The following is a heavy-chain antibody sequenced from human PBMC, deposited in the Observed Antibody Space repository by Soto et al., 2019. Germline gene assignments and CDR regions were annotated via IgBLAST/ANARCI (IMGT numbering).Heavy chain of an antibody. CDR3: ARGGGITGTTAHY. V-gene: IGHV3-21*01. CDR1: GFTFSSYS. D-gene: IGHD1-20*01. Sequence: GGSLRLSCAASGFTFSSYSMNWVRQAPGKGLEWVSSISSSSSYIYYADSVKGRFTISRDNAKNSLYLQMNSLRAEDTAVYYCARGGGITGTTAHYWGQGTLVTVSS. J-gene: IGHJ4*02. CDR2: ISSSSSYI.